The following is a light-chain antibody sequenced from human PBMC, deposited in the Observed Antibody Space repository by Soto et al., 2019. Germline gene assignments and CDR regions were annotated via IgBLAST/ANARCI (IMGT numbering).Light chain of an antibody. Sequence: VVTQSPATLSVFPLETATLSCIASQSVSIDLAWYQQRPGQAPRLLIYGASTRATGIPARFRGSGSGTEFRLTISSLQSEDFATYYCQQYNTWHPKMAFGRGTKVDIK. CDR1: QSVSID. V-gene: IGKV3-15*01. CDR3: QQYNTWHPKMA. J-gene: IGKJ1*01. CDR2: GAS.